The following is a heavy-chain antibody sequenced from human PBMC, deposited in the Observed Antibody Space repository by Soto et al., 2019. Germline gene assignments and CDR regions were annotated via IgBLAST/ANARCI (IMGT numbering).Heavy chain of an antibody. CDR2: ISGSGGST. Sequence: GESLKISCAASGFTFSSYAMSWVRQAPGKGLEWVSAISGSGGSTYYADSVKGRFTISRDNSKNTLYLQMNSLRAEDTAVYYCAGITIFGVVIYYYYGMDVWGQGTTVTVSS. J-gene: IGHJ6*02. CDR3: AGITIFGVVIYYYYGMDV. V-gene: IGHV3-23*01. D-gene: IGHD3-3*01. CDR1: GFTFSSYA.